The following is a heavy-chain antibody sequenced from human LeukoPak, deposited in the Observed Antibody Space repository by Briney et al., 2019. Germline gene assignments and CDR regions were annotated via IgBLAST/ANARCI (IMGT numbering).Heavy chain of an antibody. J-gene: IGHJ3*02. CDR1: GFSLRAYD. CDR3: AMRDRGYGLDI. V-gene: IGHV3-23*01. Sequence: GGSLRLSCAASGFSLRAYDLTWVRQAPGKGLDWASIINGGGDIMMYEDSVKGRFTISRDNSKNTFYLQMNSLRVEDTAVYYCAMRDRGYGLDIWGQGTMVTVSS. CDR2: INGGGDIM. D-gene: IGHD3-10*01.